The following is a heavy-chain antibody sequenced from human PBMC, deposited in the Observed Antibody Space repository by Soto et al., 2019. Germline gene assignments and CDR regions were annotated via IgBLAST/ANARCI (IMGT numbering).Heavy chain of an antibody. Sequence: VGSLRLSCAASGFTFSSYAMSWVRQAPGKGLEWVSAISGSGGSTYYADSVKGRFTISRDNSKNTLYLQMNSLRAEDTAVYYCAKGLTDYSNYVERYYYYGMDVWGQGTTVTVSS. CDR1: GFTFSSYA. CDR3: AKGLTDYSNYVERYYYYGMDV. D-gene: IGHD4-4*01. J-gene: IGHJ6*02. CDR2: ISGSGGST. V-gene: IGHV3-23*01.